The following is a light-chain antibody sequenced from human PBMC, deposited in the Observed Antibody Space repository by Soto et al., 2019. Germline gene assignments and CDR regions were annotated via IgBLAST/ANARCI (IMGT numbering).Light chain of an antibody. CDR3: CSYATSSFV. V-gene: IGLV1-40*01. CDR2: GTS. CDR1: NSNIGTGFD. Sequence: QSVLTQPPSVSGAPGQRVTIACTGNNSNIGTGFDVHWYRHFPGAAPKLLLSGTSHRPSGVPDRFSGSKSGNTATLTISGVQPEDEADYHCCSYATSSFVFGTGTKLTVL. J-gene: IGLJ1*01.